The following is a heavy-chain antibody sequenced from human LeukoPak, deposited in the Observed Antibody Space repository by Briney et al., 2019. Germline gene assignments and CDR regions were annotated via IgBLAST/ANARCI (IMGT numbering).Heavy chain of an antibody. Sequence: ASVKVSCKASGYTFTGYYMHWVRQAPGQGLELMGWINPNSGGTNYAQKFQGRVTMTRDTSISTAYMELSRLRSDDTAVYYCARVGPRRGFLEWLFDYWGQGTLVTVSS. J-gene: IGHJ4*02. CDR2: INPNSGGT. V-gene: IGHV1-2*02. D-gene: IGHD3-3*01. CDR3: ARVGPRRGFLEWLFDY. CDR1: GYTFTGYY.